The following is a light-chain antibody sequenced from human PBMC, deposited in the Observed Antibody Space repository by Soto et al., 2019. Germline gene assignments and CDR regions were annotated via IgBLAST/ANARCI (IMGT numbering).Light chain of an antibody. V-gene: IGKV1-5*01. CDR2: DAS. CDR1: QSISSW. J-gene: IGKJ1*01. CDR3: QQDNSWT. Sequence: DIQMTQSPSTLSASVGDRVTITCRASQSISSWLAWYQQKPGKAPKLLIYDASSLESGVPSRFSGSGSGTEFTRTISSLQPEDFATYYCQQDNSWTFGQGTKVELK.